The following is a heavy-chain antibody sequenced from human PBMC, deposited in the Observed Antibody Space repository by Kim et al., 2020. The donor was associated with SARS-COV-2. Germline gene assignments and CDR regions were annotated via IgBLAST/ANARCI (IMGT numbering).Heavy chain of an antibody. CDR3: AKDSLSYYGSGSYYPMNWFDP. Sequence: GGSLRLSCAASGFTFDDYTMHWVRQAPGKGLEWVSLISWDGGSTYYADSVKGRFTISRDNSKNSLYLQMNSLRTEDTALYYCAKDSLSYYGSGSYYPMNWFDPWGQGTLVTVSS. J-gene: IGHJ5*02. CDR2: ISWDGGST. D-gene: IGHD3-10*01. V-gene: IGHV3-43*01. CDR1: GFTFDDYT.